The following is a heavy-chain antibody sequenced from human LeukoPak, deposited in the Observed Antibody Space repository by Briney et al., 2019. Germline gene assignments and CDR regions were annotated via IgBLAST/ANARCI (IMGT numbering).Heavy chain of an antibody. CDR2: INPNSGGT. J-gene: IGHJ4*02. CDR1: GYTFTGYY. CDR3: ARGPQFRGTIEY. Sequence: ASVKVSCKASGYTFTGYYMHWVRQAPGQGLEWMGWINPNSGGTNYAQKFQGRVTMTRDTSSSTAYMELSGLRSDDTAVYYCARGPQFRGTIEYWSQGTLVTVSS. V-gene: IGHV1-2*02. D-gene: IGHD5-24*01.